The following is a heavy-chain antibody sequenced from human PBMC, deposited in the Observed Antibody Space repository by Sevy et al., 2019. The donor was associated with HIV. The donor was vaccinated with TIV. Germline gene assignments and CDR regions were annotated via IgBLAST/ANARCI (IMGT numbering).Heavy chain of an antibody. CDR2: IWYDGSNK. J-gene: IGHJ6*03. Sequence: GGSLRLSCAASGFTFSNYGMHWVRQAPGKGLEWVAVIWYDGSNKHYADSVKGRFTISRDNSKNTLYLQMNSLRAEDTAVYYWVKGACSGGSCYWGGDYYYYYMDVWGKGTTVTVSS. D-gene: IGHD2-15*01. V-gene: IGHV3-33*06. CDR1: GFTFSNYG. CDR3: VKGACSGGSCYWGGDYYYYYMDV.